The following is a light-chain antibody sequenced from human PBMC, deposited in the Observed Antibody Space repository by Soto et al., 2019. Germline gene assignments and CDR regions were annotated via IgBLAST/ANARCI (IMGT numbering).Light chain of an antibody. CDR3: QQYGTSPRT. J-gene: IGKJ1*01. CDR1: QSISSNY. V-gene: IGKV3-20*01. Sequence: DIVMTQSPGTLSLSPRERATLSCRASQSISSNYLAWYQQKPGQSPRLLIYGAYSRATGIPDRFSGRGSGTDFTLTISRLEPEDLAVYFCQQYGTSPRTFGQGTKVEIK. CDR2: GAY.